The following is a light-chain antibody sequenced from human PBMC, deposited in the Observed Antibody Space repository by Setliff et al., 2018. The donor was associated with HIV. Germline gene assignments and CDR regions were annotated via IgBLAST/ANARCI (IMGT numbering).Light chain of an antibody. CDR3: CSYAGSSRV. CDR2: DVS. CDR1: SSDVGGYNY. J-gene: IGLJ1*01. Sequence: QSVLTQPASVSGSPGQSITISCTGTSSDVGGYNYVSWYQHHPGKVPKLMIYDVSKRPSGVSNRFSGSKSGNTASLTISGLQAEDEADYYCCSYAGSSRVFGNGTKVTVL. V-gene: IGLV2-23*02.